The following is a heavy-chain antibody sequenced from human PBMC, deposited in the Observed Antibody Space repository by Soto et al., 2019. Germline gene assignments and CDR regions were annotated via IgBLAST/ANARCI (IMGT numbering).Heavy chain of an antibody. J-gene: IGHJ6*03. D-gene: IGHD3-10*01. CDR2: MNPNSGNT. V-gene: IGHV1-8*01. CDR1: GYTFTSYD. CDR3: ARGNRTTVRITMVRGARDYYMDV. Sequence: ASVKVSCKASGYTFTSYDINWVRQATGQGLEWMGWMNPNSGNTGYAQKFQGRVTMTRNTSISTAYMELSSLRSEDTAVYYCARGNRTTVRITMVRGARDYYMDVWGKGTTVTVSS.